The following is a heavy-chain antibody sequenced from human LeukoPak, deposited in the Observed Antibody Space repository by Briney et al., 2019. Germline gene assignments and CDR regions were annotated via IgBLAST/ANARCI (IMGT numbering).Heavy chain of an antibody. CDR3: ARASVTYYYYYYMDV. J-gene: IGHJ6*03. CDR1: GGSISSGGYY. D-gene: IGHD4-11*01. CDR2: IYHSGST. V-gene: IGHV4-30-2*01. Sequence: PSETPSLTCTVSGGSISSGGYYWSWIRQPPGKGLEWVGYIYHSGSTYYNPSLKSRGTISVDTSKNQFSLKLSSVTAADTAVYYWARASVTYYYYYYMDVWGKGTTVTVSS.